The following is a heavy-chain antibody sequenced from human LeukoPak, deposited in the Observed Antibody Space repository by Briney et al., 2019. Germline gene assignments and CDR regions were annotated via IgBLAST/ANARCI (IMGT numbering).Heavy chain of an antibody. J-gene: IGHJ4*02. CDR2: ISWDGGST. CDR1: GFTFDAYS. V-gene: IGHV3-43*01. D-gene: IGHD3-22*01. Sequence: GGSLRLSCAASGFTFDAYSMHWVRQAPGKGLEWVSLISWDGGSTYYADSVKGRFTISRDNSKNTLYLQMNSLRAEDTAVYYCAKVLPDYYDSSGWPTPPDYWGQGTLVTVSS. CDR3: AKVLPDYYDSSGWPTPPDY.